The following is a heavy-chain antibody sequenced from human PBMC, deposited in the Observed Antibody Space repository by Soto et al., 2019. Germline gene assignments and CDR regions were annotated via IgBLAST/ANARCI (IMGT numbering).Heavy chain of an antibody. CDR2: VYHSGRT. Sequence: XGTLSLTCAVSGYSITTGYYWCWVRRPPGKGLEWIGSVYHSGRTSYNPSLEGRVTISVDTSKNQFSLRLSSVTAADTAVYYCARGVNYYDSSGFYPRDYWGQGILVTVSS. CDR1: GYSITTGYY. D-gene: IGHD3-22*01. V-gene: IGHV4-38-2*01. CDR3: ARGVNYYDSSGFYPRDY. J-gene: IGHJ4*02.